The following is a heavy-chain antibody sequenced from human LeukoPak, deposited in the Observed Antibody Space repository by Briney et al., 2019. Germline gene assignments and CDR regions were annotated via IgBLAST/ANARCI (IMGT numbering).Heavy chain of an antibody. J-gene: IGHJ6*03. CDR3: ARLYFGYSYGYNYYYMDV. D-gene: IGHD5-18*01. Sequence: GESLKISCKGSGYSFTSNWIGWVRQMPGKGLEWMGIIYPGDSDTRYSPSFQGQVTISADKSISTAYLQWSSLKASDTAMYYCARLYFGYSYGYNYYYMDVWGTRTTVTVSS. CDR2: IYPGDSDT. CDR1: GYSFTSNW. V-gene: IGHV5-51*01.